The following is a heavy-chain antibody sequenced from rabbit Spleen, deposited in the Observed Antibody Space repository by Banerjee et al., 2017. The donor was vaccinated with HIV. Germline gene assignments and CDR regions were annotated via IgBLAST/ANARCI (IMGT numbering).Heavy chain of an antibody. CDR1: GFSFSRGYD. CDR3: ARDAGTSFSTYGMDL. D-gene: IGHD8-1*01. CDR2: IYTDNSKT. Sequence: EQLVESGGGLVQPEGSLTLTCTASGFSFSRGYDMCWVRQAPGKGLEWIACIYTDNSKTYSATWAKGRFTCSKTSSTTVTLQMTSLTVADTATYFCARDAGTSFSTYGMDLWVQGPLVTVS. V-gene: IGHV1S45*01. J-gene: IGHJ6*01.